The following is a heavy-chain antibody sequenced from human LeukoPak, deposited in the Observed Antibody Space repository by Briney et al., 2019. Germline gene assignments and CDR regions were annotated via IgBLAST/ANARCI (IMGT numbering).Heavy chain of an antibody. J-gene: IGHJ4*02. Sequence: GSLRLSCAASGLTFSSHWMHWVRQAPGKGLVWVSRITNDGSSTTYADSVKGRFTISRDNAKNMLYLQVNSLRAEDTAVYYCATSSPRNYFDHWGQGTLVTVSS. CDR2: ITNDGSST. D-gene: IGHD1-14*01. CDR1: GLTFSSHW. V-gene: IGHV3-74*01. CDR3: ATSSPRNYFDH.